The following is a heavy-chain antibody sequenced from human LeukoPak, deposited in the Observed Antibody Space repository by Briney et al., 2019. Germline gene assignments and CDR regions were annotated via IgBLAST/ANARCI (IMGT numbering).Heavy chain of an antibody. V-gene: IGHV4-59*01. J-gene: IGHJ3*02. CDR2: IYYSGST. Sequence: SETLSLTCTVSGGSISSYYWSWIRQPPGKGLEWIGYIYYSGSTNYNPSLKSRVTISVDTSKNQFSLKLSSVTAADTAVYYCARDQSPMIVGTFDIWGQGTMVTVSS. CDR3: ARDQSPMIVGTFDI. CDR1: GGSISSYY. D-gene: IGHD3-22*01.